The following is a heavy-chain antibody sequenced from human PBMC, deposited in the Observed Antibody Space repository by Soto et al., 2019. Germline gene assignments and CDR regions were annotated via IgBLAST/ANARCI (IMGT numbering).Heavy chain of an antibody. J-gene: IGHJ6*02. CDR3: TRENGRPSDILSGELLDFYYHGMDV. D-gene: IGHD3-9*01. CDR2: IIDSGGST. CDR1: GFTFSSCG. Sequence: GGSLRLSCAASGFTFSSCGMGWVRQAPGKGLEWGSDIIDSGGSTYYADSVKGRFTISRDKSKSTVFMEMNSLRAEDTALYYCTRENGRPSDILSGELLDFYYHGMDVWGQGTTVTVSS. V-gene: IGHV3-23*01.